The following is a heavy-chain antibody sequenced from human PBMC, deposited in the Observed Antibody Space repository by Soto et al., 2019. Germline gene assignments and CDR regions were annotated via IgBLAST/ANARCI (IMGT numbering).Heavy chain of an antibody. CDR3: ARDGREASGMDV. Sequence: SETLSLTCTVSGGSISSHYWSWVRQASGKGLEWIGHIYYRGSTSYNPSLRSRSTISVDTSNNQFSLKLNSVTTADTAVYYCARDGREASGMDVWGQGTKVTVSS. V-gene: IGHV4-59*11. D-gene: IGHD1-26*01. CDR2: IYYRGST. J-gene: IGHJ6*02. CDR1: GGSISSHY.